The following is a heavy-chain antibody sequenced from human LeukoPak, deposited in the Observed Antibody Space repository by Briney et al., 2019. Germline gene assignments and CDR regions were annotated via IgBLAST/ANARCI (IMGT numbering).Heavy chain of an antibody. V-gene: IGHV4-38-2*02. CDR2: IYHSGST. Sequence: SETLSLTCTVSGYSINSGYYWGWIRQPPGKGLEWIGSIYHSGSTYYNPSLKSRVTISVDTSKNQFSLKLSSVTAADTAVYYCARWVGDYDFWSGYSGFDPWGQGTLVTVSS. CDR3: ARWVGDYDFWSGYSGFDP. CDR1: GYSINSGYY. J-gene: IGHJ5*02. D-gene: IGHD3-3*01.